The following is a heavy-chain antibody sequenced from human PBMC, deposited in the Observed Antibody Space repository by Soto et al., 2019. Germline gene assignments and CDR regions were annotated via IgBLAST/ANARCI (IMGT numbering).Heavy chain of an antibody. CDR3: ARRHYDFWIGHKYYFDY. J-gene: IGHJ4*02. CDR1: GFTFSDYH. Sequence: QVQLVESGGGLAKPGGSLRISCAASGFTFSDYHMSWIRQAPGKGLEWVSYISSSGSTTFFADSVKGRFTISRDNAKNSLYLQMNSLRAADTDVYYCARRHYDFWIGHKYYFDYWGQGTLVTVSS. CDR2: ISSSGSTT. D-gene: IGHD3-3*01. V-gene: IGHV3-11*01.